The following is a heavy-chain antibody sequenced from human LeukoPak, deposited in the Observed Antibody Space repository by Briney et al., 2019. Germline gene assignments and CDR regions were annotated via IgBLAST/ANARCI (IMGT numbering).Heavy chain of an antibody. CDR2: IIPIFGTA. CDR3: ARAEWELPSLFDY. D-gene: IGHD1-26*01. J-gene: IGHJ4*02. Sequence: ASVKVSCKASGGTFSSYAISWARQAPGQGLEWMGRIIPIFGTANYAQKFRGRVTITTDESTSTAYMELSSLRSEDTAVYYCARAEWELPSLFDYWGQGTLVTVSS. CDR1: GGTFSSYA. V-gene: IGHV1-69*05.